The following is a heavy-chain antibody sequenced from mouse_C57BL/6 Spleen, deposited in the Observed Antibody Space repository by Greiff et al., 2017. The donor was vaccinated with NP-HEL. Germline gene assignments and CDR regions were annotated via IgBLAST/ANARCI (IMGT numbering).Heavy chain of an antibody. V-gene: IGHV1-81*01. J-gene: IGHJ3*01. Sequence: QVQLQQSGAELARPGASVKLSCKASGYTFTSYGISWVKQRTGQGLEWIGEIYPRSGNTYYNEKFKGKATLTADKSSSKAYMELRSLTSEDSAVYFCARGDYDGAWFAYWGQGTLVTVSA. CDR1: GYTFTSYG. CDR2: IYPRSGNT. CDR3: ARGDYDGAWFAY. D-gene: IGHD2-4*01.